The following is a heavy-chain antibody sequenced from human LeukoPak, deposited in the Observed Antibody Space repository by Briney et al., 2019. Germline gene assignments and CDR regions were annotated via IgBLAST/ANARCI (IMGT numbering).Heavy chain of an antibody. CDR2: MNPNSGNT. CDR1: GYTFTSYD. V-gene: IGHV1-8*01. CDR3: ARGGSIAAAAPN. Sequence: ASVKVSCKASGYTFTSYDINWVRQATGQGLEWMGWMNPNSGNTGYAQKFQGRVTMTRNTSISTAYVELSSLRSEDTAVYYCARGGSIAAAAPNWGQGTLVTVSS. D-gene: IGHD6-13*01. J-gene: IGHJ4*02.